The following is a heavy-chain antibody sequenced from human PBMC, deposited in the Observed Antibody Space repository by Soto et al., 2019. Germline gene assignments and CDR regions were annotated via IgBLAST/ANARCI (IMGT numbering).Heavy chain of an antibody. J-gene: IGHJ6*02. V-gene: IGHV4-4*02. CDR3: ARDCSAGSCYIGGMDV. Sequence: QVQLQESGPGLVKPSGTLSLTCAASGGSIRSSDWWSWVRQPPGRGLEWIGEISHSGSTNYNPSLRSRVTISVDKSKNQLSLKLSSVTAADTAVYYCARDCSAGSCYIGGMDVWGQGTTVTVTS. D-gene: IGHD2-15*01. CDR2: ISHSGST. CDR1: GGSIRSSDW.